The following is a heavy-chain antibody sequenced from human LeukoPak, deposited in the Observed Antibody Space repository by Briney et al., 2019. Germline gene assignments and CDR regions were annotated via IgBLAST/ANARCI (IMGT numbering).Heavy chain of an antibody. Sequence: SETLSLTCTVSGGSISSGGYYWSWIRQHPGRGLVWIGYIHYSGSTHYNPSLKSRVTISVDTSKNQFSLKLSSVTAADTAVFYCAREFGGNSRYYYYGMDVWGQGTTVTVSS. CDR3: AREFGGNSRYYYYGMDV. D-gene: IGHD4-23*01. V-gene: IGHV4-31*03. CDR2: IHYSGST. J-gene: IGHJ6*02. CDR1: GGSISSGGYY.